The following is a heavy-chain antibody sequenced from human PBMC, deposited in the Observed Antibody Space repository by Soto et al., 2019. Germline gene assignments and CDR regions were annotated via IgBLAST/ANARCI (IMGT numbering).Heavy chain of an antibody. D-gene: IGHD3-16*02. J-gene: IGHJ4*02. Sequence: GGSLRLSCAASGFTFSSYSMNWVRQAPGKGLEWVSSNSSSSSYIYYADSVKGRFTISRDNAKNSLYLQMNSLRAEDMAVYYCARDTQGDYIWGSYRYPYYFDYWGQGTLVTVSS. CDR3: ARDTQGDYIWGSYRYPYYFDY. CDR2: NSSSSSYI. CDR1: GFTFSSYS. V-gene: IGHV3-21*01.